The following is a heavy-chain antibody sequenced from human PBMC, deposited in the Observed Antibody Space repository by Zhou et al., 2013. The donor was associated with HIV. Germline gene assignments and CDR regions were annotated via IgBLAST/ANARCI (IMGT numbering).Heavy chain of an antibody. CDR1: GYTFTSYG. J-gene: IGHJ5*02. V-gene: IGHV1-18*01. CDR2: ISAYNGNT. Sequence: QVQLVQSGAEVKKPGASVKVSCKASGYTFTSYGISWVRQAPGQGLEWMGWISAYNGNTNYAQKLQGRVTMTTDTSTSTAYMELRSLRSDDTAVYYCARDWAHYDILTGYYTHNWFDPWGPGNPGHRLL. CDR3: ARDWAHYDILTGYYTHNWFDP. D-gene: IGHD3-9*01.